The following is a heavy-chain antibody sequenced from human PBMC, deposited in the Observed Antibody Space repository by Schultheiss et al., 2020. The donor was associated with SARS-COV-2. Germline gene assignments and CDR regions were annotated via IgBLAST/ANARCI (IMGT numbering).Heavy chain of an antibody. V-gene: IGHV3-43D*04. J-gene: IGHJ4*02. Sequence: GGSLRLSCAASGFTFDDYAMHWVRQAPGKGLEWVSLISWDGGSTYYADSVKGRFTISRDNSKNSLYLQMNSLRAEDTAVYYCARDLDSDQLLRWGQGTLVTVSS. CDR2: ISWDGGST. D-gene: IGHD2-2*01. CDR3: ARDLDSDQLLR. CDR1: GFTFDDYA.